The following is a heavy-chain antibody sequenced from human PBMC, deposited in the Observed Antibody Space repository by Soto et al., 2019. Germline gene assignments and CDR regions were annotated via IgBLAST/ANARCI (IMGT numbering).Heavy chain of an antibody. CDR1: GFTFSSYG. J-gene: IGHJ5*02. CDR2: IWYDGSNK. Sequence: PGGSLRLSCAASGFTFSSYGIHWVRQAPGKGLEWVAVIWYDGSNKYYADSVKGRFTISRDNSKNTLYLQMNSLRAEDTAVYYCARGYYDFWSGHNWFDPWGQGTLVTVSS. D-gene: IGHD3-3*01. V-gene: IGHV3-33*01. CDR3: ARGYYDFWSGHNWFDP.